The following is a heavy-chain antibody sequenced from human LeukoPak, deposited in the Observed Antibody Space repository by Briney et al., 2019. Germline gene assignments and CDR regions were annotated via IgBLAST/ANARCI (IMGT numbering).Heavy chain of an antibody. D-gene: IGHD1-1*01. V-gene: IGHV4-59*01. CDR2: ILYSGTT. J-gene: IGHJ4*02. CDR3: ARVGDWNDLVY. CDR1: GGFTSPYY. Sequence: SETLSLTCTVSGGFTSPYYWSWIRQTPGKGLEWIGYILYSGTTTNYNPSLKSRVTISVDTSKNQFSLKLSSVTAADTAVYYCARVGDWNDLVYWGQGTLVTVSS.